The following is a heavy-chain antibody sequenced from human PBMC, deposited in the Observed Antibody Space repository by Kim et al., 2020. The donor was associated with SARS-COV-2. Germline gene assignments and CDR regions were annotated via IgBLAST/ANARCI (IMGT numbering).Heavy chain of an antibody. V-gene: IGHV3-30-3*01. J-gene: IGHJ4*02. Sequence: GGSLRLSCAASGFTFSSYAMHWVRQAPGKGLEWVAVISYDGSNKYYADSVKGRFTISRDNSKNTLYLQMNSLRAEDTAVYYCARAGRTGEIDYWGQGTLVTVSS. D-gene: IGHD2-8*02. CDR1: GFTFSSYA. CDR3: ARAGRTGEIDY. CDR2: ISYDGSNK.